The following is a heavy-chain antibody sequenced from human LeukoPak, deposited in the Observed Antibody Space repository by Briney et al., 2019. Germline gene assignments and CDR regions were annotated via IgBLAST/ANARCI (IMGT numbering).Heavy chain of an antibody. CDR2: IKSKTDGGTT. CDR3: TTAQFYGSGRFFDY. V-gene: IGHV3-15*01. Sequence: GGSLRLSCAASGFTFTNAWMTWVRQAPGKGLKWVGRIKSKTDGGTTDYAAPVKGRFTISRDDSKNTLYLQMNSLKTEDTAVYYCTTAQFYGSGRFFDYRGQGTLVTVSS. CDR1: GFTFTNAW. D-gene: IGHD3-10*01. J-gene: IGHJ4*02.